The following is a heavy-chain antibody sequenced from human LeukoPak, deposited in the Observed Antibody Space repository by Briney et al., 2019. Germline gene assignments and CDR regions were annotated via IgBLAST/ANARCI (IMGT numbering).Heavy chain of an antibody. Sequence: ASVKVSCKASGYTFTSYGISWVRQAPGQGPEWMGWISAYNGDTNYIQKFQGRVTMTTDTSTNTAYMELRGLTSDDTAVYYCARDLGLDTTMIFFDFWGQGTLVTASS. V-gene: IGHV1-18*01. J-gene: IGHJ4*02. CDR1: GYTFTSYG. CDR2: ISAYNGDT. D-gene: IGHD5-18*01. CDR3: ARDLGLDTTMIFFDF.